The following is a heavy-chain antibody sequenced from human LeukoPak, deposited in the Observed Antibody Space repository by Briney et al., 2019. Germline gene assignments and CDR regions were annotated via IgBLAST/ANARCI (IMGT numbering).Heavy chain of an antibody. CDR3: AKDSSSSPGGYYYYMDV. J-gene: IGHJ6*03. D-gene: IGHD6-6*01. CDR2: IYYSGST. Sequence: SETLSLTCTVSGGSISSSSYYWGWIRQPPGKGLEWIGSIYYSGSTYYNPSLKSRVTISVDTSKNQFSLKLSSVTAADTAVYYCAKDSSSSPGGYYYYMDVWGKGTTVTVSS. CDR1: GGSISSSSYY. V-gene: IGHV4-39*07.